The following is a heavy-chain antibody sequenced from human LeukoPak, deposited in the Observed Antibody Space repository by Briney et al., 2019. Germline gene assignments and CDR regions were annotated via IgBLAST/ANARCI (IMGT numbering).Heavy chain of an antibody. CDR1: GFTFSSYW. J-gene: IGHJ4*02. CDR3: AKDTRGIAAPN. D-gene: IGHD6-13*01. Sequence: GGSLRLSCAASGFTFSSYWMHWVRQAPGKGLEWVSYISSSSDTIYYADSVKGRFTVSRDNAKNSLYLQMNSLRAEDTAVYYCAKDTRGIAAPNWGQGTLVTVSS. CDR2: ISSSSDTI. V-gene: IGHV3-48*01.